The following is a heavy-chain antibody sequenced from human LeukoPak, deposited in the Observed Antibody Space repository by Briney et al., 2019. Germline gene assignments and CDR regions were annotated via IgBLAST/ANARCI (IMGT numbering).Heavy chain of an antibody. V-gene: IGHV3-74*01. Sequence: GGSLRLSSAASGFTFSSYWMHSVRQAPGKGLVWVSRINSDGSSTSYADSVKGRFTISRDNAKNTLYLQMNSLRAEDTAVYYCARDHLSSGSSPDYYYYYYMDVWGKGTTVTISS. D-gene: IGHD6-19*01. CDR1: GFTFSSYW. J-gene: IGHJ6*03. CDR3: ARDHLSSGSSPDYYYYYYMDV. CDR2: INSDGSST.